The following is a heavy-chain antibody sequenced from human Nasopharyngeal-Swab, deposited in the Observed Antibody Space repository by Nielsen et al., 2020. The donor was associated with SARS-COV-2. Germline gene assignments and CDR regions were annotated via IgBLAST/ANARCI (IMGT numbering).Heavy chain of an antibody. CDR3: GSPPLDSSGYYYAFHY. D-gene: IGHD3-22*01. J-gene: IGHJ4*02. V-gene: IGHV3-30-3*01. CDR2: ISYDGSNK. CDR1: GFIFSRYT. Sequence: GESLKIPCAASGFIFSRYTMHWVRQAPGKGLEWVAVISYDGSNKYYADSVKGRFTISRDISKDTLYLQRNSLRAEDTAVFYCGSPPLDSSGYYYAFHYWGRGTLVTVSS.